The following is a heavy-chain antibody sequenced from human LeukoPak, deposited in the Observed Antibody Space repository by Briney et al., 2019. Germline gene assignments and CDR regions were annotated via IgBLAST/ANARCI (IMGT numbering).Heavy chain of an antibody. CDR1: GFTFSSYW. CDR2: IKHDGSEN. D-gene: IGHD3-16*02. V-gene: IGHV3-7*03. Sequence: GGSLRLSCAASGFTFSSYWMSWVRQAPGKGLEWVANIKHDGSENSYVDSVKGRFTISRDNAKNSLYLQMNSLRAEDTAVYYCAREGRAYYDYVWGSYRWDYWGQGTLVTVSS. J-gene: IGHJ4*02. CDR3: AREGRAYYDYVWGSYRWDY.